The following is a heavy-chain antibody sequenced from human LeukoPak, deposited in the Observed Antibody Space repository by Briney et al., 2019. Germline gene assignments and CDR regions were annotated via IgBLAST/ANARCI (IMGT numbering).Heavy chain of an antibody. D-gene: IGHD1-26*01. CDR1: GGSISSYY. V-gene: IGHV4-59*01. CDR3: ARGSRELPYYYGMDV. CDR2: IYYSGST. J-gene: IGHJ6*02. Sequence: PSETLSLTCTVSGGSISSYYWSWIRQPPGKGLEWIGYIYYSGSTNYNPSLKSRVTISVGTSKNQFSLKLSSVTAADTAVYYCARGSRELPYYYGMDVWGQGTTVTVSS.